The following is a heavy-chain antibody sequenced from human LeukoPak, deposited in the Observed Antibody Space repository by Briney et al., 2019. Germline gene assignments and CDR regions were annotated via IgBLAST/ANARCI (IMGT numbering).Heavy chain of an antibody. CDR3: ARDMGIQLWLFDY. CDR2: INSDGSST. CDR1: GFTFSSYW. D-gene: IGHD5-18*01. V-gene: IGHV3-74*01. Sequence: GGSLRLSCVASGFTFSSYWMHWVRQAPGKGLVWVSRINSDGSSTSYADSVKGRFTISRDNAKNTLYLQMNSLRAEDTAVYYCARDMGIQLWLFDYWGQGTLVTVSS. J-gene: IGHJ4*02.